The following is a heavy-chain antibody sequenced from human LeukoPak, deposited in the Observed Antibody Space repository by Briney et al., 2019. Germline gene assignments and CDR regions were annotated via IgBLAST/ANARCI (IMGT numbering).Heavy chain of an antibody. CDR2: ISASGGST. CDR1: GFTFSSYW. D-gene: IGHD3-10*01. V-gene: IGHV3-23*01. J-gene: IGHJ6*03. Sequence: PGGSLRLSCAASGFTFSSYWMSWVRQAPGKGLEWVSSISASGGSTNYADSVKGRFTISGDNSKNTVYLQMNSLRAEDTAVYYCAKVMKGSERLTMVRGVIIKTAGLYYMDVWGKGTTVTVSS. CDR3: AKVMKGSERLTMVRGVIIKTAGLYYMDV.